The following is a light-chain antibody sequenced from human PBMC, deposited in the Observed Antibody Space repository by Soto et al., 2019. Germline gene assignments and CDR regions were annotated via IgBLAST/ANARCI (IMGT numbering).Light chain of an antibody. Sequence: EIVMTQSPATLSVSPGERVTLSCRASQSVSSNLAWYQQKPGQAPRLLIYGASTRATGIPARFSGSGSGTEFTLTISSLQSEDSAVYYCQQRSNWPPEFTFGPGTKVDIK. J-gene: IGKJ3*01. CDR1: QSVSSN. CDR2: GAS. CDR3: QQRSNWPPEFT. V-gene: IGKV3-15*01.